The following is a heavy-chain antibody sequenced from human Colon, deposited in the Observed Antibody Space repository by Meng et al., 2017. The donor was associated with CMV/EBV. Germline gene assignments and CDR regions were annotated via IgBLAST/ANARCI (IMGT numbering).Heavy chain of an antibody. J-gene: IGHJ4*02. CDR2: MNSDAGNT. CDR1: GYAFIDYY. D-gene: IGHD6-25*01. V-gene: IGHV1-2*02. CDR3: ARASQSQRLHDY. Sequence: ASVKVSCKASGYAFIDYYIHWVRQAPGQSLEWMGWMNSDAGNTVYAPQFRGRVAMTRDTSINTAYMELSSLKSDDTAVYYCARASQSQRLHDYWGQGTLVTVSS.